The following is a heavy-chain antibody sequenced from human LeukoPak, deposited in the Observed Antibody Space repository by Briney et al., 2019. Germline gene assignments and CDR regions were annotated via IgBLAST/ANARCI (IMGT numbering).Heavy chain of an antibody. Sequence: EASVKVSCKASGYTFTGYYMHWVRQAPGQGLEWMGWINPNSGGTNYAQKFQGRVTMTRDTSISTAYMGLSRLRSDDTAVYYCARETLYGGGTDYWGQGTLVTVSS. CDR1: GYTFTGYY. D-gene: IGHD4-23*01. CDR3: ARETLYGGGTDY. J-gene: IGHJ4*02. CDR2: INPNSGGT. V-gene: IGHV1-2*02.